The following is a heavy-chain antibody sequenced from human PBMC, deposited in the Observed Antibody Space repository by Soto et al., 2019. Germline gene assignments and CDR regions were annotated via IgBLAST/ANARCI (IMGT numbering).Heavy chain of an antibody. D-gene: IGHD6-19*01. CDR1: GFSFSSHW. J-gene: IGHJ4*02. V-gene: IGHV3-7*03. Sequence: EVQLVESGGDLVQPGGSLRLSCAASGFSFSSHWMSWVRQAPGKGLEWVANIKQDGNDKRYVDSVKGRFTISRDNAKGSVYLQMNSLRAEDTAVYYCARYSYSSGPQDSWGQGTLVTVSS. CDR2: IKQDGNDK. CDR3: ARYSYSSGPQDS.